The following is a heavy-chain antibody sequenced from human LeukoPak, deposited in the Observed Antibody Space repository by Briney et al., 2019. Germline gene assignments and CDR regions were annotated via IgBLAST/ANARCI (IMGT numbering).Heavy chain of an antibody. CDR1: GYTFTGYY. Sequence: ASVKVSCKASGYTFTGYYMHWVRQAPGQGLEWMGWINPNSGGTNYAQRFQGRVTMTRDTSISTAYMELSRLRSDDTAVYYCATHNWNYVVYDAFDIWGQGTMVTVSS. J-gene: IGHJ3*02. V-gene: IGHV1-2*02. CDR2: INPNSGGT. D-gene: IGHD1-7*01. CDR3: ATHNWNYVVYDAFDI.